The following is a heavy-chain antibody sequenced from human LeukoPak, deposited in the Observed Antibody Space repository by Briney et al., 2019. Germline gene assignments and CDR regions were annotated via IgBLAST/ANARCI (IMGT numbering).Heavy chain of an antibody. J-gene: IGHJ4*02. CDR1: GFMFSSYG. D-gene: IGHD3-10*01. Sequence: GGSLRLSCAASGFMFSSYGVHWVRQAPGKGLEWVAFIRYDGSNKEYADSVKGRFSISRDNSKNTLYLQMNSLRAEDTALYYCAKPPGGSGDYFDYWGQGTLVTVSS. V-gene: IGHV3-30*02. CDR2: IRYDGSNK. CDR3: AKPPGGSGDYFDY.